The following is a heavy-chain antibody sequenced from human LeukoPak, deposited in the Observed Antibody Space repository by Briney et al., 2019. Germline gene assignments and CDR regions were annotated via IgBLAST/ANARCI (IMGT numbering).Heavy chain of an antibody. CDR3: ANIEFRSTDYSDY. Sequence: PGRSLRLSCAASGFTFSSYGMHWVRQAPGKGLEWVAVISYDGSNKYSADSVKGRFTISRDNSKNTLYLQMNSLRVEDTAVYYYANIEFRSTDYSDYWGQGTLVTVSS. J-gene: IGHJ4*02. CDR1: GFTFSSYG. CDR2: ISYDGSNK. V-gene: IGHV3-30*18. D-gene: IGHD2-2*01.